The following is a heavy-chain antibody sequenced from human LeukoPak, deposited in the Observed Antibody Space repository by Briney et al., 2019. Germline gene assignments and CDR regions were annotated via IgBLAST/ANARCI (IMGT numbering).Heavy chain of an antibody. Sequence: GGSLRLPCAASGFTFDDYAMHWVRQAPGKGLEWVSGISWNSGSIGYADSVKGRFTISRDNAKNSLYLQMNSLRAEDTALYYCASGYDSSGSKGYFDYWGQGTLVTVSS. V-gene: IGHV3-9*01. CDR2: ISWNSGSI. CDR1: GFTFDDYA. CDR3: ASGYDSSGSKGYFDY. J-gene: IGHJ4*02. D-gene: IGHD3-22*01.